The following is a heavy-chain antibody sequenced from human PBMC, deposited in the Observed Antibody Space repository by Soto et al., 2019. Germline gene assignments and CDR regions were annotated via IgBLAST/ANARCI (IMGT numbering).Heavy chain of an antibody. CDR1: GGSISTYY. V-gene: IGHV4-59*01. CDR2: IYYSGST. J-gene: IGHJ6*02. D-gene: IGHD6-19*01. Sequence: PSETLSLTCTVSGGSISTYYWSWIRQPPGKGLEWIGYIYYSGSTSYNPSLKSRVTISVDTSKNQFSLKLRSVPAADTAVYYRASDRSSRWDQGDGMNVWGQGTTGTVSS. CDR3: ASDRSSRWDQGDGMNV.